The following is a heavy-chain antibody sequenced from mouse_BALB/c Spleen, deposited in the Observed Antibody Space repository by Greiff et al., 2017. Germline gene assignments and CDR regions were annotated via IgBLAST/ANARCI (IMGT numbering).Heavy chain of an antibody. Sequence: VQLQQSGAELVGSGDSVKLSCTASGFNIKDYYMHWVKQRPEQGLEWIGWIDPENGDTEYAPKFQGKATMNADTSSNTAYLQLSSLTSEDTAVYYCINYYGSSFDYWGQGTTLTVSS. CDR1: GFNIKDYY. D-gene: IGHD1-1*01. V-gene: IGHV14-4*02. CDR3: INYYGSSFDY. CDR2: IDPENGDT. J-gene: IGHJ2*01.